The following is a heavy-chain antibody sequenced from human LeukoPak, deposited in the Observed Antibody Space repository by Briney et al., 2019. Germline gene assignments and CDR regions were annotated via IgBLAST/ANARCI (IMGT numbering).Heavy chain of an antibody. CDR2: IYTSGST. D-gene: IGHD3-3*01. J-gene: IGHJ3*02. V-gene: IGHV4-4*07. CDR3: ARGLRDFWSGTYAFDI. CDR1: GGSISSYY. Sequence: PSETLSLTCTVSGGSISSYYWSWLRQPAGKGLEWLGRIYTSGSTNYNPSLKSRVTMSVDTSKNQFSLKLSSVTAADTAVYYCARGLRDFWSGTYAFDIWGQGTMVTVSS.